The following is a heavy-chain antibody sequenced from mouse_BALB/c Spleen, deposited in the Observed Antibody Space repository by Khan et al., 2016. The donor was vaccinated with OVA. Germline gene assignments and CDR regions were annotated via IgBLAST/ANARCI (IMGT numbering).Heavy chain of an antibody. CDR2: ISYSGST. Sequence: VQLKQSGPGLVKPSQSLSLTCTVTGYSITSDYSWNWIRQFPGNRLEWMGYISYSGSTSYTPSLKSRISITRDTSTNQFFLQLKSGTAEDTATYYCARGRGYWGQGTLVTVSA. D-gene: IGHD3-3*01. J-gene: IGHJ3*02. CDR1: GYSITSDYS. V-gene: IGHV3-2*02. CDR3: ARGRGY.